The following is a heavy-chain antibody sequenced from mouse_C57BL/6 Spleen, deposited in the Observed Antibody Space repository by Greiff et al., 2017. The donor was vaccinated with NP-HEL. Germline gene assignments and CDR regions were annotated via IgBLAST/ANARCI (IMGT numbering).Heavy chain of an antibody. Sequence: DVQLVESGGDLVKPGGSLKLSCAASGFTFSSYGMSWVRQTPDKRLEWVATISSGGSYTYYPDSVKGRVTISRDNAKNTLYLQMSSLKSEDTAMYYCANFDYWGQGSTLTVSS. CDR3: ANFDY. V-gene: IGHV5-6*01. J-gene: IGHJ2*01. CDR1: GFTFSSYG. CDR2: ISSGGSYT.